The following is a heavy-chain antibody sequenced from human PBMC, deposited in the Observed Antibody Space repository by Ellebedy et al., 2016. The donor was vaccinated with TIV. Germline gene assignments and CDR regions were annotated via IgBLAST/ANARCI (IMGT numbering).Heavy chain of an antibody. CDR2: VNFDGSDT. J-gene: IGHJ4*02. D-gene: IGHD1-14*01. CDR3: VRGNHKNPDY. V-gene: IGHV3-74*01. CDR1: GFTFTSHW. Sequence: GESLKISXVASGFTFTSHWMHWVRQAPGKGLVWVSRVNFDGSDTAYADSVKGRLTISRDNARDTVYLHMSSLRVEDTAVYYCVRGNHKNPDYWGPGTLVTVSS.